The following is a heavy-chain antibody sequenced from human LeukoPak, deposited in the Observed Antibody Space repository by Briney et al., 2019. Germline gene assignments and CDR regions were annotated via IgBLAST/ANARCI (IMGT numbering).Heavy chain of an antibody. V-gene: IGHV4-4*07. Sequence: SETLSPTCTVSGGSISTYYWTWIRQPAGKGLEWIGRILNGGSTNSNPSLKSRLTMSIDTSKNQFSLKLNSVTAADTAVYYCARGSMGGSGSYYKDYYYGMDVWGQGTTVTVSS. J-gene: IGHJ6*02. CDR2: ILNGGST. CDR3: ARGSMGGSGSYYKDYYYGMDV. CDR1: GGSISTYY. D-gene: IGHD3-10*01.